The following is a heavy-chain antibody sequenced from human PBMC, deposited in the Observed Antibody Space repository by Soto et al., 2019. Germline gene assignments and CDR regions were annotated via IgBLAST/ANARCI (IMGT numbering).Heavy chain of an antibody. CDR1: GFTFDDYA. D-gene: IGHD6-19*01. CDR3: AKDMSWSAVAGTGGFDY. J-gene: IGHJ4*02. CDR2: ISWNSGSI. V-gene: IGHV3-9*01. Sequence: GGSLRLSCAASGFTFDDYAMHWVRQAPGKGLEWVSGISWNSGSIGYADSVKGRFTISSDNAKNSLYLQMNSLRAEDTALYYCAKDMSWSAVAGTGGFDYWGQGTLVTVSS.